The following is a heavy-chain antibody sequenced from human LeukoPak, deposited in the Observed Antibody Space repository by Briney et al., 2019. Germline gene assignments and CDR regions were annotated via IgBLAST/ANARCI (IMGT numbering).Heavy chain of an antibody. Sequence: GGSLRLSCAASGFTFSSYGMHWVRQAPGKGLEWVAFIRYDGSNKYYADSVKGRFTISRDNSKNTLYLQMNSLRAEDTAVYYCAKDRMADSRGYFQHWGQGTLATVSS. D-gene: IGHD3-22*01. V-gene: IGHV3-30*02. CDR1: GFTFSSYG. J-gene: IGHJ1*01. CDR2: IRYDGSNK. CDR3: AKDRMADSRGYFQH.